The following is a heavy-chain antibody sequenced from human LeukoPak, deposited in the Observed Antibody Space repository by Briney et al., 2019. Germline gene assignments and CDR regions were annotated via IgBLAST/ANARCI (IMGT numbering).Heavy chain of an antibody. V-gene: IGHV4-31*03. CDR2: INYSGGT. D-gene: IGHD6-19*01. CDR1: AGSISSGGHY. Sequence: PSETLSLTCTISAGSISSGGHYWNWFRQHPGKGLEWIGYINYSGGTFYNPSLKSRVTISVDTSKNQFSLKLSSVTAADTAVYYCAREDLNQQWPHFDYWGQGTLVTVSS. CDR3: AREDLNQQWPHFDY. J-gene: IGHJ4*02.